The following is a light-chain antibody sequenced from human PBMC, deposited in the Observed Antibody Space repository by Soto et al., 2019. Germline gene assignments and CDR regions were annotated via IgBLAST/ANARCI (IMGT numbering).Light chain of an antibody. V-gene: IGLV2-14*01. CDR2: EVS. Sequence: QSALTQPASVSGSPGQSITISCTGTSSDIGVYNYVSWYQQLPGIPPKLMIYEVSNRPSGVSNRFSGSKSGNTASLTISGLQAEDEADYYCNSYTTSNTEVFGTRTKLTVL. CDR3: NSYTTSNTEV. CDR1: SSDIGVYNY. J-gene: IGLJ1*01.